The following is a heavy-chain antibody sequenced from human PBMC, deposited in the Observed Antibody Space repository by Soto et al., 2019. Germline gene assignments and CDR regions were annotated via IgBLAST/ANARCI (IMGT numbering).Heavy chain of an antibody. J-gene: IGHJ1*01. CDR1: GYTFTSYG. D-gene: IGHD6-13*01. CDR2: ISAYNGNT. CDR3: ARDLAYSSSWYQRYFQH. V-gene: IGHV1-18*01. Sequence: ASVKVSCKASGYTFTSYGISWVRQAPGQGLEWMGWISAYNGNTNYAQKLQGRVTMTTDTSTSTAYMELRSLRSDDTAVYYCARDLAYSSSWYQRYFQHWGQGTLVTVSS.